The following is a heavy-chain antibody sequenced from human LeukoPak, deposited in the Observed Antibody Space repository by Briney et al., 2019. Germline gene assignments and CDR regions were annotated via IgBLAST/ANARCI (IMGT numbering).Heavy chain of an antibody. V-gene: IGHV1-2*02. CDR1: GYTFTGQF. D-gene: IGHD2-8*02. Sequence: ASVKVSCKASGYTFTGQFIHWLRQAPGQGLEWMCLIDPPSGTPHYAQKFQATVTMTRDTSIGTAYLEVHRLKSDDTAVYYCARSGFSTGFYLDFWGQGTLISVSS. CDR3: ARSGFSTGFYLDF. CDR2: IDPPSGTP. J-gene: IGHJ4*02.